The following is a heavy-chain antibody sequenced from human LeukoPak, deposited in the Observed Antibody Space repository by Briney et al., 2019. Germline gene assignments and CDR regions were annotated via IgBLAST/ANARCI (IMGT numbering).Heavy chain of an antibody. CDR1: GFTFSGSA. J-gene: IGHJ4*02. Sequence: AGGSLRLSCAASGFTFSGSAMHWVRQASGKELEWVGRIRSKANSYATAYAASVKGRFTISRDDSKNTAYLQMNSLKTEDTAVYYCTRRNYYDSSGYHHYEDYWGQGTLVTVSS. V-gene: IGHV3-73*01. D-gene: IGHD3-22*01. CDR3: TRRNYYDSSGYHHYEDY. CDR2: IRSKANSYAT.